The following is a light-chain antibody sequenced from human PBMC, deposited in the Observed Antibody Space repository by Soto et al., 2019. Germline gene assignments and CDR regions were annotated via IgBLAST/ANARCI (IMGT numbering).Light chain of an antibody. V-gene: IGKV1-13*02. CDR3: QQFNSYPLT. CDR2: DAS. Sequence: AIQLTQSPSSLSASVVDRVTITCRASQAISSTLAWYHQKPGKAPKLLIYDASSLQSGVPSRFSGSGSGTDFTLTVSSLQPEDFGTYYCQQFNSYPLTFGGGTKVEI. CDR1: QAISST. J-gene: IGKJ4*01.